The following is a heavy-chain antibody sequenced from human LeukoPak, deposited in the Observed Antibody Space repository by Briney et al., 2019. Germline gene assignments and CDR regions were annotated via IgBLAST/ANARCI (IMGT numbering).Heavy chain of an antibody. J-gene: IGHJ4*02. CDR2: IYYSGST. V-gene: IGHV4-39*01. D-gene: IGHD4-17*01. CDR3: ARKDYGDFYFDY. Sequence: SETLSLTCSVSGGSIRSSSYYWDWIRQPPGKGPEWIGSIYYSGSTYYNPFLKSRVTISVDTSKNQFSLKLSSVTAADTAVYYCARKDYGDFYFDYWGQGTLVTVSS. CDR1: GGSIRSSSYY.